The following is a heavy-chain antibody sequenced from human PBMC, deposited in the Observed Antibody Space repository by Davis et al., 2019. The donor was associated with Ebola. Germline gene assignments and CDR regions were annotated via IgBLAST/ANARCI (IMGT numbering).Heavy chain of an antibody. V-gene: IGHV1-18*01. CDR1: GGTFSSYT. CDR2: ISAYNGNT. D-gene: IGHD6-13*01. CDR3: ARPTAAAGTGWFDP. Sequence: ASVTVSCKASGGTFSSYTISWVRQVPGQGREWMGWISAYNGNTNYAEKLQGRVTMTTDTSTSTAYMELRSLRSDDTAVYYCARPTAAAGTGWFDPWGQGTLVTVSS. J-gene: IGHJ5*02.